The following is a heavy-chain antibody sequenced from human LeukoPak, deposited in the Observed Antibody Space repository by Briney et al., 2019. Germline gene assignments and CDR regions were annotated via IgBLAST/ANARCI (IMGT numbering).Heavy chain of an antibody. D-gene: IGHD4-17*01. CDR3: ARRGGDYFDY. J-gene: IGHJ4*02. Sequence: PGGSLRLSCAASGFTFSSYWVHWVRQVPGKGLVWVSRIKNDGSSTSYADSEKGRFTISRDNAKNTLYLQMNSLRAEDTAVYYCARRGGDYFDYWGQGTLVTVSS. V-gene: IGHV3-74*01. CDR2: IKNDGSST. CDR1: GFTFSSYW.